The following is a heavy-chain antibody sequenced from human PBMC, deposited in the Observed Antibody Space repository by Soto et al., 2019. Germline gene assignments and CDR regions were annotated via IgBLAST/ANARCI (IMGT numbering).Heavy chain of an antibody. V-gene: IGHV3-30*18. Sequence: GGSLRLSCAASGFTFSAYGMHWVSQAPCKGLEWVAVISYDGSNKYYADSVKGRFTISRDNSKNTLYLQMNSLRAEDTAVYYCAKDTTYDFWSGDNWFDPWGQGTLVTVSS. CDR2: ISYDGSNK. CDR1: GFTFSAYG. CDR3: AKDTTYDFWSGDNWFDP. D-gene: IGHD3-3*01. J-gene: IGHJ5*02.